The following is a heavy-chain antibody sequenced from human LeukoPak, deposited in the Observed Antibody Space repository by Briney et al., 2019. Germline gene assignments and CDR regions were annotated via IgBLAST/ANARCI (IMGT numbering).Heavy chain of an antibody. J-gene: IGHJ4*02. CDR2: INKDGTER. D-gene: IGHD5-12*01. V-gene: IGHV3-7*03. Sequence: PGESLRLSCAASGFTFSTFFMIWVRLAPGKRLEWVANINKDGTERYYADSVKGRFTISRDNTKNLLYLQMTSLRAEDTAMYYCGGASGWIWDNWGQGTPVTVSS. CDR1: GFTFSTFF. CDR3: GGASGWIWDN.